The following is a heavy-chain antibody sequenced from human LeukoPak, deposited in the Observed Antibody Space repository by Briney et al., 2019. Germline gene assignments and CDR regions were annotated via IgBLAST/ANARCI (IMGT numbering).Heavy chain of an antibody. CDR2: IFPGDSDT. Sequence: GEPLNFSGQGSGYSFTSYWIGGVRKMQGRGLEWMGIIFPGDSDTRYSPSFQGQVTVSAAKSISTSNLQWSSLKAWDTAMYYCARLEYGGNSGPLDYWGQGTLVTVSS. D-gene: IGHD4-23*01. CDR1: GYSFTSYW. CDR3: ARLEYGGNSGPLDY. J-gene: IGHJ4*02. V-gene: IGHV5-51*01.